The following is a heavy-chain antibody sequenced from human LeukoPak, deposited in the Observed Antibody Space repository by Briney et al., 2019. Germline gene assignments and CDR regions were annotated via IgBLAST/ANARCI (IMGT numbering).Heavy chain of an antibody. D-gene: IGHD3-3*01. J-gene: IGHJ4*02. V-gene: IGHV3-30*03. CDR2: ISYDGSNK. CDR1: GFTFSSYG. CDR3: ARSTGDFWSAYYVH. Sequence: GGSLRLSCAASGFTFSSYGMHWVRQAPGKGLEWVAVISYDGSNKYYADSVKGRFTISRDNSKNTLYLQMHSLRAEDTAVFYCARSTGDFWSAYYVHWGQGTLVTVSS.